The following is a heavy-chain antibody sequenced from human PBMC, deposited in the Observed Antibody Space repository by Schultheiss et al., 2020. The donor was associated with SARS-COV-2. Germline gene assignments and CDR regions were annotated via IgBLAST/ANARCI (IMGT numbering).Heavy chain of an antibody. CDR3: ARGSAAEDYWYFDL. J-gene: IGHJ2*01. CDR1: GFTFSSYE. CDR2: ISSSCSTI. Sequence: GGSLRLSCAASGFTFSSYEMNWVRQAPGKGLEWVSYISSSCSTIYYADSVKGRFTISRDNAKNSLYLQMNSLRAEDTAVYYCARGSAAEDYWYFDLWGRGTLVTVSS. V-gene: IGHV3-48*03.